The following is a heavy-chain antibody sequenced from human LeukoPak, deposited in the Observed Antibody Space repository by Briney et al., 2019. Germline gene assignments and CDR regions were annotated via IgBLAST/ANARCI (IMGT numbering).Heavy chain of an antibody. Sequence: GGSLRLSCAASGFTFSSHDMHWVRHAPGKGLEWVSAIGTAGDTYYPGSVKGRFTISRENAKNSLNLQMNSLRAGDTAVYFCARAYSGLYRRTYYSALDVWGQGTTVTVSS. V-gene: IGHV3-13*04. D-gene: IGHD3-16*01. CDR2: IGTAGDT. CDR1: GFTFSSHD. J-gene: IGHJ6*02. CDR3: ARAYSGLYRRTYYSALDV.